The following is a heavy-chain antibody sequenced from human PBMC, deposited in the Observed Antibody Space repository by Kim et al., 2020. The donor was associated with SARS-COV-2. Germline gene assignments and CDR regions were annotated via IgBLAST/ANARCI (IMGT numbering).Heavy chain of an antibody. V-gene: IGHV4-59*08. CDR2: IYYSGST. CDR1: GGSISSYY. D-gene: IGHD2-15*01. CDR3: ARLLYCSGGSCYSNRAIGNWFDP. J-gene: IGHJ5*02. Sequence: SETLSLTCTVSGGSISSYYWSWIRQPPGKGLEWIGYIYYSGSTNYNPSLKSRVTISVDTSKNQYSLKLSSVTAADTAVYYCARLLYCSGGSCYSNRAIGNWFDPWGQGTLVTVSS.